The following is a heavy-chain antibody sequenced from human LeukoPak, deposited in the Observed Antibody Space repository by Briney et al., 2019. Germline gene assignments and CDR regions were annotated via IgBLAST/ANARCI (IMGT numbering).Heavy chain of an antibody. J-gene: IGHJ5*02. CDR1: GFTFSSYE. V-gene: IGHV3-48*03. CDR2: ISSSGSTI. Sequence: PGGSLRLSCAASGFTFSSYEMNWVRQAPGKGLEWVSYISSSGSTIYYADSVKGRFTIYRDNAKNSLYLKMNSLSAEDTAVYYCARGTKYYYGSGSYYPLNWFDPWGQGTLVTVSS. D-gene: IGHD3-10*01. CDR3: ARGTKYYYGSGSYYPLNWFDP.